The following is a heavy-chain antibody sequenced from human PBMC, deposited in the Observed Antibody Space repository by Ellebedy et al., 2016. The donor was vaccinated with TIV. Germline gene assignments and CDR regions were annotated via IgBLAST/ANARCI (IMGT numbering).Heavy chain of an antibody. V-gene: IGHV5-51*01. Sequence: GESLKISCKGSGYSFTRYWIGWVRQMPGKGLEWMGIIYPGDSDTRYSASFQGHVTISADKSISTAYLPWSSLKASDTAMYYCARDFSFDYWGQGTLVTVSS. J-gene: IGHJ4*02. D-gene: IGHD2/OR15-2a*01. CDR3: ARDFSFDY. CDR1: GYSFTRYW. CDR2: IYPGDSDT.